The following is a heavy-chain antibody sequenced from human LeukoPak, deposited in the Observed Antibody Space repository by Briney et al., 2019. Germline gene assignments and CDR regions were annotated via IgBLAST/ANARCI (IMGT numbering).Heavy chain of an antibody. V-gene: IGHV4-38-2*02. CDR2: IYHSGST. CDR1: GGSFSGYY. CDR3: ARDRITMIPDAFDI. D-gene: IGHD3-22*01. Sequence: SETLSLTCAVYGGSFSGYYWGWIRQPPGKGLEWIGSIYHSGSTYYNPSLKSRVTISVDTSKNQFSLKLSSVTAADTAVYYCARDRITMIPDAFDIWGQGTMVTVSS. J-gene: IGHJ3*02.